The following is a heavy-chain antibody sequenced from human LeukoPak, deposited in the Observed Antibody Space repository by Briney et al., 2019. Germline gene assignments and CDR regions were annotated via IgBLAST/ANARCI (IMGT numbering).Heavy chain of an antibody. J-gene: IGHJ1*01. Sequence: GGSLRLSCAASGFTFSSYWMHWVRQAPGKGLEWVARINSDGTDISYVDSVKGRFTISRDNAKNTLYLQMNSLRVEDTAVYYCARVGYYDSSNYYAYFQHWGQGTLVTVS. CDR2: INSDGTDI. CDR1: GFTFSSYW. V-gene: IGHV3-74*01. CDR3: ARVGYYDSSNYYAYFQH. D-gene: IGHD3-22*01.